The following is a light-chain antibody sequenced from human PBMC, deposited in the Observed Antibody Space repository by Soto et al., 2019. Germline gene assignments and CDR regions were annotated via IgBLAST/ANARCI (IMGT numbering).Light chain of an antibody. J-gene: IGLJ1*01. CDR3: VSFTVHYSYV. CDR2: DVS. CDR1: SGDVGAYDF. V-gene: IGLV2-14*01. Sequence: QSVLTQPASVSGSPGQSTTISCTGTSGDVGAYDFVSWYQHHPGKAPRLVIYDVSRRPAGASDRFSGSKSGSTASLTISSLQAEDEADYYCVSFTVHYSYVFGTGTKVTVL.